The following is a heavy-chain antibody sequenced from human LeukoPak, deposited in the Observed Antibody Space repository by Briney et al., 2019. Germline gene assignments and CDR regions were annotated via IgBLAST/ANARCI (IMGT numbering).Heavy chain of an antibody. J-gene: IGHJ4*02. CDR1: GGSVSSGSYY. CDR3: ARGGSYGFPFYFDY. CDR2: IYYSGST. Sequence: SETLSLTCTVSGGSVSSGSYYWSWIRQPPGKGLEWIGYIYYSGSTNYNPSLKSRVTISVDTSKNQFSLKLSSETAADTAVYYCARGGSYGFPFYFDYWGQGTLVTVSS. V-gene: IGHV4-61*01. D-gene: IGHD5-18*01.